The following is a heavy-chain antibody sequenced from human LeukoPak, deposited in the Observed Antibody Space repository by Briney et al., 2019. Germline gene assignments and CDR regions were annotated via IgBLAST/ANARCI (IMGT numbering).Heavy chain of an antibody. CDR3: AKAAPPVGAEDAFDI. CDR1: GFTFSSYA. V-gene: IGHV3-23*01. Sequence: GGSLRLSCAASGFTFSSYAMSWVRQAPGEGVGWVSAISGSGGSTYYADSVKGRFTISRDNSKNTLYLQMNSLRAEDTAVYYCAKAAPPVGAEDAFDIWGQGTMVTVSS. J-gene: IGHJ3*02. D-gene: IGHD1-26*01. CDR2: ISGSGGST.